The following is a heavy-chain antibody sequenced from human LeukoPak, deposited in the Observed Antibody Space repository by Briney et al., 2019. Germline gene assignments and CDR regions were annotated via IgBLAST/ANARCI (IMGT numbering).Heavy chain of an antibody. Sequence: ASVKVSCKASGSTFTGYYMHLVRQAPGQGLEWMGWINPNSGGTNDAQKFQGRVTMTRDTSISTAYMELSRLRSDDTAVYYCARGGSDVGGNYTDWGQGTLVTVSS. J-gene: IGHJ4*02. CDR3: ARGGSDVGGNYTD. D-gene: IGHD1-26*01. CDR2: INPNSGGT. CDR1: GSTFTGYY. V-gene: IGHV1-2*02.